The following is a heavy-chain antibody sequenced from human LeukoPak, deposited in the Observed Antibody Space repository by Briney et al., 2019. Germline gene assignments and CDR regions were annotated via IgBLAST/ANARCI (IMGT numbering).Heavy chain of an antibody. CDR1: GFTFSGST. D-gene: IGHD3-22*01. J-gene: IGHJ3*02. Sequence: GGSLKLSCAASGFTFSGSTMHWVRQASGKGLEWVGRVGSKASSYATAYAASVKGRFTISRDDSKNTAYLQMNSLRAEDTAVYYCAKGYYYDSSGYYFRSDAFDIWGQGTMVTVSS. V-gene: IGHV3-73*01. CDR2: VGSKASSYAT. CDR3: AKGYYYDSSGYYFRSDAFDI.